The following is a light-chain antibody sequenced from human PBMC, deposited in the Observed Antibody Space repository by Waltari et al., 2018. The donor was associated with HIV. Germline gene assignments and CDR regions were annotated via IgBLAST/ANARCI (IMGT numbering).Light chain of an antibody. CDR3: SAWDASLGAWM. V-gene: IGLV1-47*02. CDR2: SNI. Sequence: QSVLTQPPSASGTPGQRIIISCSGSTSNIGTNNVNWYQQLPGTTPRLLMHSNIPRPSVSPDRFSGSRSGTSASLAISGLRSEDGADYYFSAWDASLGAWMFGGGTKLTVL. J-gene: IGLJ3*02. CDR1: TSNIGTNN.